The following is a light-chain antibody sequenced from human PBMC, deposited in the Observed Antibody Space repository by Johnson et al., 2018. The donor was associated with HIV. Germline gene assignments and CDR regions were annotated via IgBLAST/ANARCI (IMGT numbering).Light chain of an antibody. CDR3: ATWSGSLN. J-gene: IGLJ1*01. CDR2: ENN. V-gene: IGLV1-51*02. Sequence: QSVLTQPPSVSAAPGQKVTISCSGGTSNIGNNYVSWYQHLPGTAPKLLIYENNKRPSGIPDRFSGAKSGTSATLAITGLQTGDEGDYSCATWSGSLNFGTGTKVTAL. CDR1: TSNIGNNY.